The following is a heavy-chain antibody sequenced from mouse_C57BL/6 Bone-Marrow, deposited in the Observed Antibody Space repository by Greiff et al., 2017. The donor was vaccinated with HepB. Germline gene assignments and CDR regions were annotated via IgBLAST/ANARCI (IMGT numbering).Heavy chain of an antibody. J-gene: IGHJ3*01. CDR3: ARWIFMYYYGRVPSWFAY. V-gene: IGHV1-81*01. CDR1: GYTFTSYG. CDR2: IYPRSGNT. D-gene: IGHD1-1*01. Sequence: VQLQQSGAELARPGASVKLSCKASGYTFTSYGISWVKQRTGQGLEWIGEIYPRSGNTYYNEKFKGKATLTADKSSSTAYMELRSLTSEDSAVYFCARWIFMYYYGRVPSWFAYWGQGTLVTVSA.